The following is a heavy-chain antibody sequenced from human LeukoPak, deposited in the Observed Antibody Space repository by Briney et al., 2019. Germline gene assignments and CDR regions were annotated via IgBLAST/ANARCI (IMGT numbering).Heavy chain of an antibody. CDR3: AKGSYYDSSGSFYFDY. D-gene: IGHD3-22*01. V-gene: IGHV3-23*01. CDR2: ISGSGDNT. Sequence: GGSLRLSCAASGFTFSTYGMHWVRQAPGKGLEWVSGISGSGDNTYYADSVKGRFTISRDNSKNTLYVQVNSLGTEDTAAYYCAKGSYYDSSGSFYFDYWGQGTLVTVSS. CDR1: GFTFSTYG. J-gene: IGHJ4*02.